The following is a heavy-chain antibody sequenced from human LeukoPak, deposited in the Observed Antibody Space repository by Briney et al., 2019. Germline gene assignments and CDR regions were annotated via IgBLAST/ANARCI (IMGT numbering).Heavy chain of an antibody. CDR2: IYPGDSDT. D-gene: IGHD2-15*01. V-gene: IGHV5-51*01. J-gene: IGHJ5*02. Sequence: GESLKISCKGSGYSFTSYRIGWVRQMPGKGLEWMGIIYPGDSDTRYSPSLQGQVTISADKSISTAYLQWSSLKASDTAMYYCARQSGYCSGGSYYNWFDPWGQGTLVTVSS. CDR1: GYSFTSYR. CDR3: ARQSGYCSGGSYYNWFDP.